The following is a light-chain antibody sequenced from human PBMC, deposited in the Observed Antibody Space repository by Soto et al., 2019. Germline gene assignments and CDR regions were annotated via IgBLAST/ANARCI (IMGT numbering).Light chain of an antibody. V-gene: IGLV2-11*01. Sequence: QSALTQPRSVSGSPGQSVTISCTGTSSDVGGYNYVSWYQQHPGKAPKLVIFEVNKRPSGVPDRFSGSKSGNTASLTVSGLQTEDEADYYCNSYAGSNSFVFGTGTKLTVL. J-gene: IGLJ1*01. CDR3: NSYAGSNSFV. CDR1: SSDVGGYNY. CDR2: EVN.